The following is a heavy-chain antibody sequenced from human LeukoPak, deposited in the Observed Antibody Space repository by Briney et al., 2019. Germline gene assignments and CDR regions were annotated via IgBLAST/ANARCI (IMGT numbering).Heavy chain of an antibody. J-gene: IGHJ5*02. CDR2: IIPIFGTA. Sequence: ASVKVSCKASGGTFSSYAISWVRQAPGQGLEWMGGIIPIFGTANYAQKFQGRVTITADKSTSTAYMELSSLRSEDTAVYYRARTRSMYYYDPNWFDPWGQGTLVTVSS. D-gene: IGHD3-22*01. CDR3: ARTRSMYYYDPNWFDP. CDR1: GGTFSSYA. V-gene: IGHV1-69*06.